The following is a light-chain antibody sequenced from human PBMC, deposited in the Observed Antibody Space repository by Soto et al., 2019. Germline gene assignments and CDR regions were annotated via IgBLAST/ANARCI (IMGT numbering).Light chain of an antibody. V-gene: IGKV3-20*01. CDR2: NTS. CDR3: QPYGGSFI. Sequence: EIVVTQSPATLSGSPGERVTLSCRASQFVSSRLAWYQQRPGQVPRLLIYNTSTRATGIPDRFSGSGSGTDFTLSISGLEPEDFAVYYCQPYGGSFIFGPGTKVDFK. CDR1: QFVSSR. J-gene: IGKJ3*01.